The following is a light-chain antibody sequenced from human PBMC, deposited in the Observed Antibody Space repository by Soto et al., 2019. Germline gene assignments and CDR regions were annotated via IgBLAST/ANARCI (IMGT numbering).Light chain of an antibody. CDR1: QSVTSSY. Sequence: NLVTQAPGPLSLSPGEKATLSCRASQSVTSSYLGWYQQKPGQAPRLLIYGASTRATGIPDRFSGSGSGTDFTLTISRLEPEDFAVYYCQQYGSSGTVFGQGTRLEIK. CDR2: GAS. CDR3: QQYGSSGTV. J-gene: IGKJ5*01. V-gene: IGKV3-20*01.